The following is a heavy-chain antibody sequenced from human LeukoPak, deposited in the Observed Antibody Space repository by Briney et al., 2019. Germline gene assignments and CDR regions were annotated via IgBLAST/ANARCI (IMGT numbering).Heavy chain of an antibody. D-gene: IGHD3-9*01. CDR1: GYSFTSYW. J-gene: IGHJ5*02. Sequence: GESLKISCKGSGYSFTSYWIGWVRQMPGKGLEWMEIIYPGDSDTRYSPSFQGQVTISADKSISTAYLQWSSLKASDTAMYYCARLDILTGSKNWFDPWGQGTLVTVSS. V-gene: IGHV5-51*01. CDR3: ARLDILTGSKNWFDP. CDR2: IYPGDSDT.